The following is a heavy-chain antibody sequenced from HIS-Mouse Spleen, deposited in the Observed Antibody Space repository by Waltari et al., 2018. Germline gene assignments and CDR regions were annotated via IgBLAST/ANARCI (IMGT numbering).Heavy chain of an antibody. Sequence: QLQLQESGPGLVKPSETLSLTCTVPGCSISISSYYWVWIRQPPGKGLEWIGSIYYSGSTYYNPSLKSRVTISVDTSKNQFSLKLSSVTAADTAVYYCAREIPYSSSWYDWYFDLWGRGTLVTVSS. CDR1: GCSISISSYY. D-gene: IGHD6-13*01. CDR2: IYYSGST. J-gene: IGHJ2*01. CDR3: AREIPYSSSWYDWYFDL. V-gene: IGHV4-39*07.